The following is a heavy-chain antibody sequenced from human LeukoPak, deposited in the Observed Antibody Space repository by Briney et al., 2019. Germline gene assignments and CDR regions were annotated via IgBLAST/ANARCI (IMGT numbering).Heavy chain of an antibody. D-gene: IGHD3-10*01. CDR1: RFTFSTYG. J-gene: IGHJ3*01. CDR2: IQYDGGNQ. CDR3: ARDTHYYGSGSPAFDL. Sequence: GGSLRLAWAAARFTFSTYGMHWVRQAQGKGLEWVAYIQYDGGNQQYADSVKGRFTISRDNAKNSLYLQLNSLRAEDTALYYCARDTHYYGSGSPAFDLWGRGTMVTVSS. V-gene: IGHV3-30*02.